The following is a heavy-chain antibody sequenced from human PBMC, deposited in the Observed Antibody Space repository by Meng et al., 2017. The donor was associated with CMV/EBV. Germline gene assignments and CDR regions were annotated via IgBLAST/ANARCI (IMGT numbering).Heavy chain of an antibody. Sequence: GESLKISCAASGFTFSSYAMHWVRQAPGKGLEWVAVISYDGSNKYYADSVKGRFTISRDNSKNTLFLQMNSLRGEDTAMYYCARVFQAGGSPSMVFQHWGQGTLVTVSS. J-gene: IGHJ1*01. CDR1: GFTFSSYA. CDR2: ISYDGSNK. V-gene: IGHV3-30*04. D-gene: IGHD2-8*01. CDR3: ARVFQAGGSPSMVFQH.